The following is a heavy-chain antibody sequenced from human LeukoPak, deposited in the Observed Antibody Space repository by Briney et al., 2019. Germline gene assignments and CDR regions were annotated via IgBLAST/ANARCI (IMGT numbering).Heavy chain of an antibody. CDR2: INPNSGDT. J-gene: IGHJ4*02. V-gene: IGHV1-2*02. CDR1: GYTFTGYY. D-gene: IGHD3-16*01. Sequence: ASVKVSFKASGYTFTGYYMHWVRQAPGQGLEWMGWINPNSGDTKFAREFRGRVTMTRDTSISTAYMGLSRLRSDDTAVYYCATQRGSYLWGTDFDYWGQGTLVTVSS. CDR3: ATQRGSYLWGTDFDY.